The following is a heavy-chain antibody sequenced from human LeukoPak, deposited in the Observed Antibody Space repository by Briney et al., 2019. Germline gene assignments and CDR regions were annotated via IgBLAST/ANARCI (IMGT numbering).Heavy chain of an antibody. D-gene: IGHD3-10*01. V-gene: IGHV1-2*02. CDR2: INPNSGGT. CDR3: ARDSRGAYNFDF. Sequence: GASVKVSCKASVYTFTAYYMHWLRQAPGQGLEWMGWINPNSGGTKYAQKFQGRVTMTRDTSISTAYMELSSLSSDDTAVYYCARDSRGAYNFDFWGQGTLVTVSS. J-gene: IGHJ4*02. CDR1: VYTFTAYY.